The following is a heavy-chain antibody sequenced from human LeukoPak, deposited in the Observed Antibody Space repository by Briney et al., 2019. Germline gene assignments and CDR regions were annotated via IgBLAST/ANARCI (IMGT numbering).Heavy chain of an antibody. CDR1: GLTFDDSA. CDR3: ARGGSYRAPDYNYYYGMDV. CDR2: INRSGGTV. J-gene: IGHJ6*02. V-gene: IGHV3-9*01. D-gene: IGHD3-16*02. Sequence: GGSLRLSCAASGLTFDDSAMHWVRQVPGKGLEWVSGINRSGGTVGYADSVKGRFTISRDNAKNSPYLQMSSLRADDTAVYYCARGGSYRAPDYNYYYGMDVWGQGTTVTVSS.